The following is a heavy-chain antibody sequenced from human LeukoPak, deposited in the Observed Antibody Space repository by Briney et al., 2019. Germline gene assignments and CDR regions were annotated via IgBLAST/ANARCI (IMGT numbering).Heavy chain of an antibody. Sequence: GASVKVSCKAYGYTFTGYYMHWVRQAPGQGLEWMGWINPNSGGTNYAQKFQGWVTMTRDTSISTAYMELSRLRSDDTAVDYCARDFLGRTNGGSNYFGMDVWGQGTTVTVSS. J-gene: IGHJ6*02. CDR1: GYTFTGYY. D-gene: IGHD2-8*01. V-gene: IGHV1-2*04. CDR3: ARDFLGRTNGGSNYFGMDV. CDR2: INPNSGGT.